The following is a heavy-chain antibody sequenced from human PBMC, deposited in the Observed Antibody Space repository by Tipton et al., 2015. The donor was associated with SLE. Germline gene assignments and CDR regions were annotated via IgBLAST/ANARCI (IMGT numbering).Heavy chain of an antibody. CDR1: GYTFTSFW. D-gene: IGHD4-17*01. CDR2: IHPDDSKT. Sequence: QLVQSGAEVKKPGESLKIFCKGSGYTFTSFWIAWVRQTPGKGLEWMGIIHPDDSKTTYSPSFEGRVTISADKYSSVAYLQWSSLKASDTAMYYCARVTWATVTGMDVWGQGTTVTVSS. V-gene: IGHV5-51*03. CDR3: ARVTWATVTGMDV. J-gene: IGHJ6*02.